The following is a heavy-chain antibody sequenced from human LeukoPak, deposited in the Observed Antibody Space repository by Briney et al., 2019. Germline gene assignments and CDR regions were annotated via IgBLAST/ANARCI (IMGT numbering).Heavy chain of an antibody. CDR2: ITGSGDST. J-gene: IGHJ3*01. D-gene: IGHD5-18*01. V-gene: IGHV3-23*01. CDR3: ARQSGEQLYDTFDF. CDR1: GFSFSSYA. Sequence: GGSLRLSCAASGFSFSSYAMSWVRQAPGKGLEWLSAITGSGDSTYYADSVKGRITISRDNSKNTLFLQMNSLTAEDTAIYYCARQSGEQLYDTFDFWGRGTLVTVSS.